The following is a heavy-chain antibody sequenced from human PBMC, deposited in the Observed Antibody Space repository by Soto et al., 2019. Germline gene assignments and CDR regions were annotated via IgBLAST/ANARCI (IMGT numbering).Heavy chain of an antibody. CDR3: ARDPRTYYYDTTGSPIDF. CDR2: ISGYNGNT. J-gene: IGHJ4*02. D-gene: IGHD3-22*01. Sequence: GASVKVSCKASGYTFSNYGITWVRQAPGQGLEWMGWISGYNGNTNYAQKSQDRITMTTDIPTGTAYMELRSLRSDDTAVYYCARDPRTYYYDTTGSPIDFWGQGTLVTVSS. CDR1: GYTFSNYG. V-gene: IGHV1-18*01.